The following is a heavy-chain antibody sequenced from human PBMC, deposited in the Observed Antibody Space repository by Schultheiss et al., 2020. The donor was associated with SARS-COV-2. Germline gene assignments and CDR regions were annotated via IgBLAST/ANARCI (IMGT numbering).Heavy chain of an antibody. J-gene: IGHJ6*02. CDR2: ISYDGSNK. CDR1: GFTFSSYA. CDR3: ARGFCGSSSWIGCYYYYYGMDV. V-gene: IGHV3-30*04. Sequence: GESLKISCAASGFTFSSYAMHWVRQAPGKGLEWVAVISYDGSNKYYADSVKGRFTISRDNSKNTLSLQLNSLTPEDTAVYYCARGFCGSSSWIGCYYYYYGMDVWGQGTTVTVSS. D-gene: IGHD6-6*01.